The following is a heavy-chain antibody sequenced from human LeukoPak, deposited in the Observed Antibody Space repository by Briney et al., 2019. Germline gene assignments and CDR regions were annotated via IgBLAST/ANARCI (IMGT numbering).Heavy chain of an antibody. Sequence: SETLSLTCTVSGGSINSYYWSWLRQPAGKGLEWIGRISSSGGTNYNPSLRSRVTMSIDTPKNQFSLKLTSVTAADTAVYYCAREYGDFDYWGQGTLVTVSS. CDR2: ISSSGGT. J-gene: IGHJ4*02. CDR1: GGSINSYY. D-gene: IGHD4-17*01. CDR3: AREYGDFDY. V-gene: IGHV4-4*07.